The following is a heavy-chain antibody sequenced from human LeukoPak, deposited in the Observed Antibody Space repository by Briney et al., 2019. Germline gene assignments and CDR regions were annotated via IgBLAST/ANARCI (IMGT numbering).Heavy chain of an antibody. CDR1: GFTFSYYA. V-gene: IGHV3-64*01. J-gene: IGHJ4*02. Sequence: PGGSLRLSCAASGFTFSYYAMHWVRQAPGKGLECVSSISSNGGSTYYANSVKGRFTISRDNSRNTLYLQMGSLRPEDMALYYCARGALPTDIVVVPAAIDYWGQGTLVTVSS. CDR2: ISSNGGST. CDR3: ARGALPTDIVVVPAAIDY. D-gene: IGHD2-2*01.